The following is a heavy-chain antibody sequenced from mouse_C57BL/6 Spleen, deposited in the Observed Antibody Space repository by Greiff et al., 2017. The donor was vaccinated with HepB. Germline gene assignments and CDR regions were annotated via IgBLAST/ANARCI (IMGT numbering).Heavy chain of an antibody. V-gene: IGHV1-82*01. CDR3: ARDGSSDVGFAY. J-gene: IGHJ3*01. CDR1: GYAFSSSW. CDR2: IYPGDGYT. Sequence: VQLQQSGPELVKPGASVKISCKASGYAFSSSWMNWVKQRPGKGLEWIGRIYPGDGYTNYNGKFKGKATLAADKSSSTAYMQLSSLTSEDSAVYFCARDGSSDVGFAYWGQGTMVTVSA. D-gene: IGHD1-1*01.